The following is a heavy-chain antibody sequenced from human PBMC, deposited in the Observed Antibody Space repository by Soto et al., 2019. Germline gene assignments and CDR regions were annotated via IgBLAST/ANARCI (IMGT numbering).Heavy chain of an antibody. CDR1: GGSFSGYY. J-gene: IGHJ6*02. CDR3: ARGLEQLWRTVGGMDV. Sequence: PSETLSLTCAVYGGSFSGYYWSWIRQPPGKGLEWIGEINHSGSTNYNPSLKSRVTISVDTSKNQFSLKLSSVTAADTAVYYCARGLEQLWRTVGGMDVWGQGTTVTV. CDR2: INHSGST. V-gene: IGHV4-34*01. D-gene: IGHD5-18*01.